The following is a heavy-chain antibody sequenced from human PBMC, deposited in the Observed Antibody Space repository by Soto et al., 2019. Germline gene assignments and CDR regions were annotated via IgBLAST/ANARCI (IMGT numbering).Heavy chain of an antibody. D-gene: IGHD3-10*01. CDR3: AADRGYL. CDR2: IVVGTGDT. J-gene: IGHJ5*02. Sequence: QMQLVQSGPEVKKPGTSVKVSCKASGFTFTSSSVQWVRQARGQGLEWIGWIVVGTGDTKYAQKFQERVTFDRDISTTTAYIEVSSLTSDDTAVYYCAADRGYLWGQGTLVTVSS. V-gene: IGHV1-58*01. CDR1: GFTFTSSS.